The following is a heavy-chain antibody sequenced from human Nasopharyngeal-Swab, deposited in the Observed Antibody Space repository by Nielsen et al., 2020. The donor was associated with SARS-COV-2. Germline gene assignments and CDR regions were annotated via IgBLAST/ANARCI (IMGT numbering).Heavy chain of an antibody. D-gene: IGHD6-19*01. CDR1: GYSFTTYW. CDR3: ARKSSGWYGSYDY. V-gene: IGHV5-51*01. Sequence: GESLKISCQGSGYSFTTYWIAWVRQMPGKGLEWMGIIYPGDSDTRYSPSFQGQVTISADKSISTAYLQWSSLKASDTAMYYCARKSSGWYGSYDYWGQGTLVTVSS. J-gene: IGHJ4*02. CDR2: IYPGDSDT.